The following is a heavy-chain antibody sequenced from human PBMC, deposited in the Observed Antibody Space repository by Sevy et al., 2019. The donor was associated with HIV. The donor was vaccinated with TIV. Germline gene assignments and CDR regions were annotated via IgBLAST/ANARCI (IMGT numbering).Heavy chain of an antibody. V-gene: IGHV3-53*01. D-gene: IGHD2-2*01. CDR1: GFTVSNNF. Sequence: GGSLRLSCAASGFTVSNNFVTWVRQAPGKGLEWVSFIYIDGRTYYADSVKGRFTISRDNSKNMVYLQLNSLRDEDTAVYFCASSSPAGHDWGQGTLVTVSS. CDR3: ASSSPAGHD. J-gene: IGHJ4*02. CDR2: IYIDGRT.